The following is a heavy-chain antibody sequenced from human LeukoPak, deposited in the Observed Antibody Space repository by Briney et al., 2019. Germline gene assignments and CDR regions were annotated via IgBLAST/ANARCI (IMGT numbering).Heavy chain of an antibody. Sequence: PGGSLRLSCAASGFSLSSYAMSWVRQAPGKGLEWVSATSSSDSGTYYADSVRGRFTISRDNSKNTLYLHMKSLRAEDAAVYYCAKAPVTSCRGAYCYPFDSWGQGTLVTVSS. CDR3: AKAPVTSCRGAYCYPFDS. J-gene: IGHJ4*02. V-gene: IGHV3-23*01. CDR2: TSSSDSGT. D-gene: IGHD2-21*01. CDR1: GFSLSSYA.